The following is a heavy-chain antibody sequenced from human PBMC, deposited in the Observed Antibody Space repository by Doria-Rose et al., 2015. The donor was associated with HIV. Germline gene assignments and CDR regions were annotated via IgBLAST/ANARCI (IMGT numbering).Heavy chain of an antibody. CDR2: TYYTGTS. D-gene: IGHD3-3*01. CDR3: ARMGSYRELDY. J-gene: IGHJ4*02. CDR1: GASVSSRGYY. Sequence: GASVSSRGYYWNWIRQVPGKGLESLGYTYYTGTSDYSPSLKSRLNMAVDTSKNQFSLKLSFVTVADTAVYYCARMGSYRELDYWGQGALAIVSA. V-gene: IGHV4-31*02.